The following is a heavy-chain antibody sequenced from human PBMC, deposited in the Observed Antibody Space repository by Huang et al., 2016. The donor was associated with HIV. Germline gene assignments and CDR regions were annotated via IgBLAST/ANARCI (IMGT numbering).Heavy chain of an antibody. D-gene: IGHD3-10*01. V-gene: IGHV3-30*02. J-gene: IGHJ3*02. CDR3: AKGSMANAFDI. Sequence: GQLVESGGGVVQPGGSLRLSCAASGFTFSSYGMHWVRQAPGKGLEWVAVIRYDGSNKYYADSVRGRFTISRDNSKNTLYLQMNSLRAEDTAVYYCAKGSMANAFDIWGQGTMVTVSS. CDR1: GFTFSSYG. CDR2: IRYDGSNK.